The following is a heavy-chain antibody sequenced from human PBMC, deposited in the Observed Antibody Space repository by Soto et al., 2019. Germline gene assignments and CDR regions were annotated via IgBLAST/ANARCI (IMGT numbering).Heavy chain of an antibody. V-gene: IGHV3-72*01. Sequence: EVQLVESGGGLVQPGGSLRLSCAASGFTFSDHYMDWVRQAPGKGLEWVARIRNKGNSYTTEYAASVKGRFTISRDDSKISLYLQINSLKTEDTAVYYCARATGTTPSDYWGQGTLVTVSS. CDR2: IRNKGNSYTT. D-gene: IGHD1-1*01. CDR3: ARATGTTPSDY. CDR1: GFTFSDHY. J-gene: IGHJ4*02.